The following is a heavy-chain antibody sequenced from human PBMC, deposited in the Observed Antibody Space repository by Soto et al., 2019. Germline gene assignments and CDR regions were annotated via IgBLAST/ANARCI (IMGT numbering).Heavy chain of an antibody. V-gene: IGHV3-33*01. CDR2: IWYDGSNK. CDR3: ARAGPPVVPAAIRSYYYYGMDV. J-gene: IGHJ6*02. CDR1: GFTFSRYG. Sequence: VGSLRLSCAASGFTFSRYGMHRVRQAPGKGLEWVAVIWYDGSNKYYADSVKGRFTISRDNSKNTLYLQMNSLRAEDTAVYYCARAGPPVVPAAIRSYYYYGMDVWGQGTTVTVSS. D-gene: IGHD2-2*02.